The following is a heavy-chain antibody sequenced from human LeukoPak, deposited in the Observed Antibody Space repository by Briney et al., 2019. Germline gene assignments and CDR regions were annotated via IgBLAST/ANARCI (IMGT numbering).Heavy chain of an antibody. CDR2: IRYDGSNK. J-gene: IGHJ4*02. CDR3: AKDGTDYYDSSGYYFSY. Sequence: PGGSLRLSCAAPGFTFSSYGMHWVRQAPGKGLEWVAFIRYDGSNKYYADSVKGRFTISTDNSKNTLYLQMNSLRAEDTAVYYCAKDGTDYYDSSGYYFSYWGQGTLVTVSS. CDR1: GFTFSSYG. V-gene: IGHV3-30*02. D-gene: IGHD3-22*01.